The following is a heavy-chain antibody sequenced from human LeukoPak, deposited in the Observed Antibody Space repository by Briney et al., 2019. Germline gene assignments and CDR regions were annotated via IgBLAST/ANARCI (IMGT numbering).Heavy chain of an antibody. Sequence: SETLSLTCTVSGGSVSGYYWSWIRQPPGKGLEWIGYIYYSGNTNYNPSLKSRLIMSLDTSKNHFSLKLSSVTAADTAIYYCARENPSGYYNRPIDYWGQGTLVTVSS. CDR1: GGSVSGYY. J-gene: IGHJ4*02. CDR2: IYYSGNT. V-gene: IGHV4-59*02. D-gene: IGHD3-22*01. CDR3: ARENPSGYYNRPIDY.